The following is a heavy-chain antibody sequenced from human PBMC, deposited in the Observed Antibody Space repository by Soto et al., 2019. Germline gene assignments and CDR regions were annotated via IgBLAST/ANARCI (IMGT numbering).Heavy chain of an antibody. V-gene: IGHV4-34*01. CDR2: INHAGTT. D-gene: IGHD3-3*01. Sequence: SETLSLTCAFSGGSFTGSYCTWIRQSPGKGLEWIGEINHAGTTSYSPSLKSRVTISIDTSKNQFSLKLSSVTAADTAVYYCARGSDLDYFDYWGQGTLVTVSS. CDR1: GGSFTGSY. J-gene: IGHJ4*02. CDR3: ARGSDLDYFDY.